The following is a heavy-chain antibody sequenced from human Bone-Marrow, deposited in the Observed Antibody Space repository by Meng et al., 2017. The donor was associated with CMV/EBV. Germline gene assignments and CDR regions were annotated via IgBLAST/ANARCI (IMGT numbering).Heavy chain of an antibody. Sequence: GESLKISCAASGFTFSSYGVHWVRQAPGKGLEWVAFIRYDGSNKYYADSVKGRFTISRDNSKNTLYLQMNSLRAEDTAVYYCAKKYDFWSGYYDYWGQGTLVTVSS. V-gene: IGHV3-30*02. D-gene: IGHD3-3*01. CDR2: IRYDGSNK. J-gene: IGHJ4*02. CDR3: AKKYDFWSGYYDY. CDR1: GFTFSSYG.